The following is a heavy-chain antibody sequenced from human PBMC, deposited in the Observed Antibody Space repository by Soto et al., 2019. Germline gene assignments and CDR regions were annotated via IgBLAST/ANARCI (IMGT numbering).Heavy chain of an antibody. D-gene: IGHD3-10*01. CDR3: AKVYGSGSYSPPATPFDY. J-gene: IGHJ4*02. V-gene: IGHV3-23*01. CDR1: GFTFSSYA. Sequence: GGSLRLSCAASGFTFSSYAMSWVRQAPGKGLEWVSAISGSGGSTYYADSVKGRFTISRDNSKNTLYLQMNSLRAEDTAVYYCAKVYGSGSYSPPATPFDYWGQGTLVTVSS. CDR2: ISGSGGST.